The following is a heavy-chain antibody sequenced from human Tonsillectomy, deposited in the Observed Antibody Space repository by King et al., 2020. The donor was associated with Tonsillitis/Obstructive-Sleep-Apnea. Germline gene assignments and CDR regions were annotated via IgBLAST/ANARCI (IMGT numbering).Heavy chain of an antibody. V-gene: IGHV3-15*01. CDR3: TTDHAGGVYYYGSGRPDY. D-gene: IGHD3-10*01. J-gene: IGHJ4*02. CDR1: GFTFSNAW. Sequence: VQLVQSGGGLVKPGGSLRLSCAASGFTFSNAWMSWVRQAPGKGLEWVGRIKSKTDGGTTDYAAHGKGRFTISREDSKNTLYLQMNSLKTEDTAVYYCTTDHAGGVYYYGSGRPDYWGQGTLVTVSS. CDR2: IKSKTDGGTT.